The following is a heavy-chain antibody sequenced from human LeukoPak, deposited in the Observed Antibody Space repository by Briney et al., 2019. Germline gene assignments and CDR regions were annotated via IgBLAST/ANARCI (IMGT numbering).Heavy chain of an antibody. V-gene: IGHV1-8*01. J-gene: IGHJ4*02. CDR2: MNPESGNT. CDR3: ARGRPTNLNGIY. D-gene: IGHD1-1*01. Sequence: GASVKVSCKASGHTFTSHHINWVRQAAGQGFEWMGWMNPESGNTDFAQKFQGRFTMTWDTSLSTAYMELSSLTSEDTAVYYCARGRPTNLNGIYWGQGTLVSVSS. CDR1: GHTFTSHH.